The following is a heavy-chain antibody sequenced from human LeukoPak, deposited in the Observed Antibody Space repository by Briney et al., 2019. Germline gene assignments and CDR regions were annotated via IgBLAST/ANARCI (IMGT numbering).Heavy chain of an antibody. CDR2: IYSGGGST. CDR1: GFTVSSNY. Sequence: GGSLRLSCAASGFTVSSNYMSWVRQAPGKGLEWVSVIYSGGGSTYYADSVKGRFTISRDKSKNTLYLQMNSLRAEDTAVYYCARDLDRRASYFDYWGQGTLVTVSS. V-gene: IGHV3-66*01. CDR3: ARDLDRRASYFDY. J-gene: IGHJ4*02.